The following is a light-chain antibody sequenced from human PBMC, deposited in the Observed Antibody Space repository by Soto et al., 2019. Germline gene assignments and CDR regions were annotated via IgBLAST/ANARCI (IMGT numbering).Light chain of an antibody. CDR3: QAWDSSTVV. Sequence: SYELTQPPSVSVSPGQTASITCSGDNLGDKYACWYQQKPGQSPVLVIYQDGKRPSGIPERFSGSNSGNTATLTISGTQAMDEADYYCQAWDSSTVVFGGGTQLTVL. CDR1: NLGDKY. J-gene: IGLJ2*01. CDR2: QDG. V-gene: IGLV3-1*01.